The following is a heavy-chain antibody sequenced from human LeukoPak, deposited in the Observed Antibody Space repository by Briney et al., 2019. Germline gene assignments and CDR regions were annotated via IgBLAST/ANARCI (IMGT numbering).Heavy chain of an antibody. CDR2: MNPNSGNT. J-gene: IGHJ4*02. CDR1: GYTFTSYD. D-gene: IGHD3-10*01. CDR3: AGGVRPAMVRGVIIRSRAFDY. Sequence: ASVKVSCKASGYTFTSYDINWVRQATGQGLEWMGWMNPNSGNTGYAQKFQGRVTMTRNTSISTAYMELSSLRSEDTAVYYCAGGVRPAMVRGVIIRSRAFDYWGQGTLVTVSS. V-gene: IGHV1-8*01.